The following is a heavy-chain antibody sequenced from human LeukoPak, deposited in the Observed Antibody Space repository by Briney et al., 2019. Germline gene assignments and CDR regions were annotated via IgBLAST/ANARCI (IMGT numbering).Heavy chain of an antibody. V-gene: IGHV3-7*02. CDR1: GFTFSSYW. CDR3: ATYTRAFDI. Sequence: GGSLRLSCAASGFTFSSYWMSWVRQAPGKGLEWVANMKQDGSEKYYVDSVKGRFAISRDNAKNSLYLQMNSLRAEDTAVYYCATYTRAFDIWGQGTMVTVSS. J-gene: IGHJ3*02. D-gene: IGHD5-18*01. CDR2: MKQDGSEK.